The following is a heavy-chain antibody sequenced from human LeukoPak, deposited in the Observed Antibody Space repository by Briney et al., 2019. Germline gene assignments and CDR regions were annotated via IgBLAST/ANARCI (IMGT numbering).Heavy chain of an antibody. CDR3: AKGRAAAAKNDAFDI. D-gene: IGHD6-13*01. V-gene: IGHV3-21*04. Sequence: GGSLRLSCAASGFTFSSYSMNWVRQAPGKGLEWVSSISSSSSYIYYADSVKGRFTISRDNAKNSLYLQMNSLRAEDMALYYCAKGRAAAAKNDAFDIWGQGTMVTVSS. CDR1: GFTFSSYS. CDR2: ISSSSSYI. J-gene: IGHJ3*02.